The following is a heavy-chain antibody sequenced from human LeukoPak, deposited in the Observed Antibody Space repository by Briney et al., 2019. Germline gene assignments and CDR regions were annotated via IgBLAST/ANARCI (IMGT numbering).Heavy chain of an antibody. CDR2: ISAYNGNT. J-gene: IGHJ4*02. Sequence: GAPLRVSCKASGYTFTRYAISWVRQAPGDRLEWRGWISAYNGNTTHAQKLQGRVTMTTDTSTSTAYMQLRSLRSDDTAVYYCARDLYSVSPGYIDYWGQGTLVTVSS. CDR3: ARDLYSVSPGYIDY. D-gene: IGHD1-26*01. V-gene: IGHV1-18*01. CDR1: GYTFTRYA.